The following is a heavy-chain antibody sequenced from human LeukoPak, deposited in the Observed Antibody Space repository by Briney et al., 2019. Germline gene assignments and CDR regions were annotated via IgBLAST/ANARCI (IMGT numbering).Heavy chain of an antibody. J-gene: IGHJ3*02. Sequence: ASVKVSCKASGYTFTSYDINWVRQAPGHGLEWVGWMNPNSGNTGYTPKFPGRVTITSTTYINKASLELSSLRSEATAIYYCARNDYGGHDAFDIWGQGTMVIVSS. CDR2: MNPNSGNT. D-gene: IGHD4-17*01. V-gene: IGHV1-8*01. CDR1: GYTFTSYD. CDR3: ARNDYGGHDAFDI.